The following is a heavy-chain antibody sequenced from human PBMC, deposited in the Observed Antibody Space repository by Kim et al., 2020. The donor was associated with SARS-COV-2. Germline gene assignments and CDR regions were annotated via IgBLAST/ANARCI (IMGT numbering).Heavy chain of an antibody. CDR3: ARDGRFDWYWFDP. CDR2: INSDGSST. J-gene: IGHJ5*02. CDR1: GFTFSSYW. D-gene: IGHD3-9*01. V-gene: IGHV3-74*01. Sequence: GGSLRLSCAASGFTFSSYWMHWVRQAPGKGLVWVSRINSDGSSTSYADSVKGRFTISRDNAKNTLYLQTNSLRAEDTAVYYCARDGRFDWYWFDPWGQGTLVTVSS.